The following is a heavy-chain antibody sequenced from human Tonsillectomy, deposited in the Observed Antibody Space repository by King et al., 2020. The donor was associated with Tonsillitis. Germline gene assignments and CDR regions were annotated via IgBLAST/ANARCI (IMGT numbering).Heavy chain of an antibody. CDR3: ARPGYYDSSGYYLGWYVDL. V-gene: IGHV5-51*01. D-gene: IGHD3-22*01. J-gene: IGHJ2*01. CDR1: GYSFTSYW. CDR2: IYPGDSDT. Sequence: QLVQSGAEVKKPGESLKISCKGSGYSFTSYWIGWVRQMPGKGLEWMGIIYPGDSDTRYSPSFQGQVTIPADKSISTAYLQWSSLKAPDTAMYYCARPGYYDSSGYYLGWYVDLWGRGTLVTVSS.